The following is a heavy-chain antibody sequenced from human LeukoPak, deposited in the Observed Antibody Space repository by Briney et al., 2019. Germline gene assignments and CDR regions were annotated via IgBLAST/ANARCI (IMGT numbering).Heavy chain of an antibody. D-gene: IGHD3-10*01. CDR3: ARSYYGSGRYGPQFDY. V-gene: IGHV3-48*03. J-gene: IGHJ4*02. CDR1: GFMFSSYE. Sequence: GGSLRLSCAASGFMFSSYEMNWVRQAPGKGLEWLSYISSSGRTIYYADSVKGRFTISRDNAKNSLYLQKNSLRAEGTAVYYCARSYYGSGRYGPQFDYWGQGTLVTVSS. CDR2: ISSSGRTI.